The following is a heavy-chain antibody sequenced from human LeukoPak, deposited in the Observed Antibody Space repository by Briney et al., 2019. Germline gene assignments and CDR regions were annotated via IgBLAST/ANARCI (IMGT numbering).Heavy chain of an antibody. CDR2: ISAYNGNT. J-gene: IGHJ4*02. D-gene: IGHD3-22*01. CDR3: ARDPVHYYDTSGYWSY. V-gene: IGHV1-18*01. CDR1: VYTFTSYG. Sequence: ASVKVSCKASVYTFTSYGISWVRQAPGQGLEWMGWISAYNGNTNYAQKLQGRVTMTTDKSTGTAYMELRSLRSDDTAVYYCARDPVHYYDTSGYWSYWGQGTLVTVSS.